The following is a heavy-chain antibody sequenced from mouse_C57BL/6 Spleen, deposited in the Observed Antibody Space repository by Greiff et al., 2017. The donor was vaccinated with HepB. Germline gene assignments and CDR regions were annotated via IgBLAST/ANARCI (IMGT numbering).Heavy chain of an antibody. V-gene: IGHV5-9-1*02. J-gene: IGHJ3*01. Sequence: EVKLVESGEGLVKPGGSLKLSCAASGFTFSSYAMSWVRQTPEKRLEWVAYISSGGDYIYYADTVKGRFTISRDNARNTLYLQRSSLKSEDTAMYYCTREGPEAWFAYWGQGTLVTVSA. CDR2: ISSGGDYI. CDR1: GFTFSSYA. CDR3: TREGPEAWFAY. D-gene: IGHD3-3*01.